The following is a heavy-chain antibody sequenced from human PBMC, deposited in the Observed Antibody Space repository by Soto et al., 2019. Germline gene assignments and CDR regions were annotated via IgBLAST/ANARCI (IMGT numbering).Heavy chain of an antibody. CDR2: INPSGGST. CDR3: ARGDDTRAVIFYGMDV. J-gene: IGHJ6*02. V-gene: IGHV1-46*01. D-gene: IGHD3-10*01. CDR1: GYTFTSYY. Sequence: ASVKVSCKASGYTFTSYYIHWVRQAPGQGLEWMGIINPSGGSTSFAQTFQGRVTMTRDTSTSTLYMEPSSLTSEDTAVYYCARGDDTRAVIFYGMDVWGQGTTVTVSS.